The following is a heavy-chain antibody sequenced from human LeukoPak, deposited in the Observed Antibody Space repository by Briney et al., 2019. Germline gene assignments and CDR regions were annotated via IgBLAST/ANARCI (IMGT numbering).Heavy chain of an antibody. D-gene: IGHD3-9*01. Sequence: PGGSLRLSCAASGFTFRNYWMHWVRQAPGKGLEWVAVIWYDGSNKYYADSVRGRFTISRDNSKNTLYLQMNSLRAEDTAVYYCARDYDILTGYSGHFDYWGQGTLVTVSS. CDR2: IWYDGSNK. CDR1: GFTFRNYW. J-gene: IGHJ4*02. CDR3: ARDYDILTGYSGHFDY. V-gene: IGHV3-33*08.